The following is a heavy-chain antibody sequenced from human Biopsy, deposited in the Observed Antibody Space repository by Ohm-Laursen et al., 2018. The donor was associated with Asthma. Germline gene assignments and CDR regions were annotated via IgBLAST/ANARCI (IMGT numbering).Heavy chain of an antibody. J-gene: IGHJ6*01. Sequence: SQTLSLTCRVSGGYTGSSDHHWAWIRQAPGKGLEWIGFVFWSGSTHYSRSLERRVSISIDTATNEFSMKLWSVTPADTAVYFCARVASYGDVYFGIDVWGPGTTVSVST. CDR1: GGYTGSSDHH. V-gene: IGHV4-30-4*01. D-gene: IGHD4-17*01. CDR2: VFWSGST. CDR3: ARVASYGDVYFGIDV.